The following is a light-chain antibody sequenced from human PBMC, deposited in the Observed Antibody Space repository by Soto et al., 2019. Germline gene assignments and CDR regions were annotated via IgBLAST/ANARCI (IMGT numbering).Light chain of an antibody. CDR3: QQSDSTPYT. CDR2: DAS. Sequence: DIQMTQSPSSLSASLGDRVTITCRAIQTTSTYLNWYQQKPGKAHRLLIYDASSLLSGVPSRFSGSGSGTDFTLTIASLQPEDFSTYYCQQSDSTPYTFGQGTKVEI. V-gene: IGKV1-39*01. J-gene: IGKJ2*01. CDR1: QTTSTY.